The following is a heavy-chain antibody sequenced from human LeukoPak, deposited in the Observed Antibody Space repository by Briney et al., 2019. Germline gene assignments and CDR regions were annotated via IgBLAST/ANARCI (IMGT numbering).Heavy chain of an antibody. CDR3: ARETRLYSSGWYGAGAFDI. V-gene: IGHV3-48*01. D-gene: IGHD6-19*01. CDR1: GFTFSSYS. Sequence: GGYLRLSCAASGFTFSSYSMNWVRQAPGKGLEWVSYISSSSSTIYYADSVKGRFTISRDNAKNSLYLQMNSLRAEDTAVYYCARETRLYSSGWYGAGAFDIWGQGTMVTVSS. CDR2: ISSSSSTI. J-gene: IGHJ3*02.